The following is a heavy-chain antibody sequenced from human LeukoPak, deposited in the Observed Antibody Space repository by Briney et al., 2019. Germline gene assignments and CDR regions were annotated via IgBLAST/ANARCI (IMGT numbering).Heavy chain of an antibody. Sequence: PGGSLRLSCATSGFTFGVYTMNWVRRAPGKGLEWVSSITGRGDDAYYADSVKGRFTVSRESSKTTLYLQMSSLRPDDTAVYFCAKGFPGEWLVPNYFDSWGPGTLVTVSS. D-gene: IGHD6-19*01. CDR1: GFTFGVYT. J-gene: IGHJ4*02. CDR2: ITGRGDDA. CDR3: AKGFPGEWLVPNYFDS. V-gene: IGHV3-23*01.